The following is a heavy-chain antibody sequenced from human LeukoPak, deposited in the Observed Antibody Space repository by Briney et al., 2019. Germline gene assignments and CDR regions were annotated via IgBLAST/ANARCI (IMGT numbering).Heavy chain of an antibody. CDR1: GFTFRDYW. D-gene: IGHD2-21*01. CDR2: IKQDGSDR. CDR3: ARLYCGVGICYSYYMDD. V-gene: IGHV3-7*01. J-gene: IGHJ6*03. Sequence: GGSLRLSXAASGFTFRDYWMIWVRQTLGKGLQWVADIKQDGSDRFYVDSVKGRFTISRDNAKNSLYLQMNSLRAEDTAVYYCARLYCGVGICYSYYMDDWGKGTTVTVSS.